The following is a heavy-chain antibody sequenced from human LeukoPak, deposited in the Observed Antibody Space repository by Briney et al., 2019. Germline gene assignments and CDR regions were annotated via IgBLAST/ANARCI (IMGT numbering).Heavy chain of an antibody. CDR1: GYTFTSYD. J-gene: IGHJ4*02. CDR2: MGPNSGDT. V-gene: IGHV1-8*01. D-gene: IGHD7-27*01. Sequence: ASVKVSCKASGYTFTSYDFNWVRQATGQRPEWMGWMGPNSGDTGYAQKFQDRVTMTRNTSISTAYMELSSLRSDDTAVYYCAGGPPNWGYDYWGPGTLVTVSS. CDR3: AGGPPNWGYDY.